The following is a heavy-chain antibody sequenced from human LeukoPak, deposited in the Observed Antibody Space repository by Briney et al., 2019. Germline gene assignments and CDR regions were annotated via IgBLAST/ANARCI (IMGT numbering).Heavy chain of an antibody. CDR3: ARGVVIAPQTFGY. V-gene: IGHV4-59*01. CDR2: IYYSGST. J-gene: IGHJ4*02. CDR1: GGSISGFY. D-gene: IGHD2-21*01. Sequence: SETLSLTCTVSGGSISGFYWSWIRQPPGKGLEWIGYIYYSGSTNYNPSLKSRVTISVDTSKSQFSLKLRPVTAADTAVYYCARGVVIAPQTFGYWGQGTLVTVSS.